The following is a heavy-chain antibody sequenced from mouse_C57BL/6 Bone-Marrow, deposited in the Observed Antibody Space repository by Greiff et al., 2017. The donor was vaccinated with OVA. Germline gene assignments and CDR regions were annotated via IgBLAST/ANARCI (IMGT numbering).Heavy chain of an antibody. CDR3: ARDPYGPMDY. D-gene: IGHD1-1*02. CDR1: GFTFSSYA. Sequence: DVQLVESGGGLVKPGGSLKLSCAASGFTFSSYAMSWVRQTPEKRLEWVATISDGGSYTYYPDNVKGRFTISRDNAKNNLYLQMSHLKSEDTAMYYCARDPYGPMDYWGQGTSVTVSS. V-gene: IGHV5-4*01. J-gene: IGHJ4*01. CDR2: ISDGGSYT.